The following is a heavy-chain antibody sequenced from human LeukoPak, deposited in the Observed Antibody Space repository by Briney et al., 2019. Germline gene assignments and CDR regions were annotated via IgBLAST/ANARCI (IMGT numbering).Heavy chain of an antibody. CDR1: GYTLTELS. V-gene: IGHV1-24*01. D-gene: IGHD2-21*02. Sequence: ASVKVSCKVSGYTLTELSMHWVRQAPGKGLEWMGGFDPQDVETIYAQKLQGRVTMTEDTSTDPDYKELSSLRSEHTAVYYCATDLGLPSVDCWRQGTLVTVPS. CDR3: ATDLGLPSVDC. J-gene: IGHJ4*02. CDR2: FDPQDVET.